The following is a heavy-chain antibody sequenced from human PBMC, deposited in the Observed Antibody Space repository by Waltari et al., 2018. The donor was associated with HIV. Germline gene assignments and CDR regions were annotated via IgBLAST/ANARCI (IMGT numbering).Heavy chain of an antibody. CDR1: GGSLSSGGYS. CDR2: IYHSGIS. Sequence: QLRLQESGSGLVKPSQTLSLTCVVSGGSLSSGGYSWSWIRQPPGKGLEWIGNIYHSGISFYTTSLKSRVTISVDRSKNQLSLNLTSVTAADTGVYFCARGDPDYGMDVWGQGTTVTVS. J-gene: IGHJ6*02. V-gene: IGHV4-30-2*01. CDR3: ARGDPDYGMDV. D-gene: IGHD2-21*02.